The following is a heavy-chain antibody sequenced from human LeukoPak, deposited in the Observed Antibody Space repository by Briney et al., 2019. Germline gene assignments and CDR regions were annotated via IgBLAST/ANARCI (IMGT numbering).Heavy chain of an antibody. V-gene: IGHV1-46*01. D-gene: IGHD3-22*01. Sequence: GASVKVSCKASGYTFTSYYMHWVRQAPGQGLEWMGIINPSGGSTSYAQKFQGRVTMTRDMSTSTVYMELSSLRSEDTAVYYCARDRSGGAYDSSGSDDAFDIWGQGTMVTVSS. CDR2: INPSGGST. CDR3: ARDRSGGAYDSSGSDDAFDI. CDR1: GYTFTSYY. J-gene: IGHJ3*02.